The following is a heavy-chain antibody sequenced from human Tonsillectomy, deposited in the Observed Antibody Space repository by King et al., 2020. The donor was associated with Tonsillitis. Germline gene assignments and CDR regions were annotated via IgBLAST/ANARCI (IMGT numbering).Heavy chain of an antibody. Sequence: QLVQSGGGLVKPGGSLRLSCAASGFTFSDYYMSWIRQAPGKGLEWVSYISSSSSYTNYADSVKGRFTISRDNAKNSLYLQMNSLRAEDTAVYYCARDLRSSGYYMASWYFDLWGRGTLVTVSS. J-gene: IGHJ2*01. D-gene: IGHD3-22*01. V-gene: IGHV3-11*05. CDR1: GFTFSDYY. CDR2: ISSSSSYT. CDR3: ARDLRSSGYYMASWYFDL.